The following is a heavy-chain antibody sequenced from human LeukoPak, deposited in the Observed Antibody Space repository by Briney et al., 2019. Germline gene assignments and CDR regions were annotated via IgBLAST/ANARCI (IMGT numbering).Heavy chain of an antibody. Sequence: PSETLSLTCTVSGGSISSGSYYWSWIRQPAGKGLEWIGRIHTSGSTNYNPSLKSRVTISLDTSKNQFSLKLSSVTAADTAVYYCARGRDGSSYYFDYRGQGTLVTVSS. CDR1: GGSISSGSYY. V-gene: IGHV4-61*02. D-gene: IGHD6-6*01. J-gene: IGHJ4*02. CDR3: ARGRDGSSYYFDY. CDR2: IHTSGST.